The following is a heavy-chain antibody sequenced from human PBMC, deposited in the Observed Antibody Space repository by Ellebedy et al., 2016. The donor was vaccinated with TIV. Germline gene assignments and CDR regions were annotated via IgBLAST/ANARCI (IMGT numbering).Heavy chain of an antibody. V-gene: IGHV3-23*01. D-gene: IGHD6-13*01. CDR3: ARRGPAAAPYYMDV. CDR1: GFTLGNYE. J-gene: IGHJ6*03. Sequence: GGSLRLSXAASGFTLGNYEMTWVRQAPGKGLQWVAITRTNSYNTLYADSVKGRFTISRDDSKKTLYLQMNSLRAEDTAVYYCARRGPAAAPYYMDVWGKGTTVIVSS. CDR2: TRTNSYNT.